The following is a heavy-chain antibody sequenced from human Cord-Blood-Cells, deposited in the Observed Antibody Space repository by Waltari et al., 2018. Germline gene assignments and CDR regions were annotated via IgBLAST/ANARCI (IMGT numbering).Heavy chain of an antibody. CDR3: ARDRYGGNSWYLDL. CDR1: GFTFSSYS. CDR2: ISSSSSTI. Sequence: EVQLVESGGGLVQPGGSLRLSCAASGFTFSSYSMNWVRQAPGKGLEWVSYISSSSSTIYYADSVKGRFTISRDNAKNSLYLQMNSLRDEDTAVYYCARDRYGGNSWYLDLWGRGTLVTVSS. V-gene: IGHV3-48*02. J-gene: IGHJ2*01. D-gene: IGHD2-21*02.